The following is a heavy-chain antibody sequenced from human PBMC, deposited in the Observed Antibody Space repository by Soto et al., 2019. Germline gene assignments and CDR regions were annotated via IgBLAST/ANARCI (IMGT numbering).Heavy chain of an antibody. CDR3: ARHEGGWYYFDY. V-gene: IGHV5-51*01. CDR1: GYSVTSYW. D-gene: IGHD6-19*01. Sequence: GAAQKISCKRSGYSVTSYWIGRERQMPGKGLEWMGIIYPGDSDTRYSPSFQGQVTISADKSISTAYLQWSSLKASDTAMYYCARHEGGWYYFDYWGQGTLVTVSS. CDR2: IYPGDSDT. J-gene: IGHJ4*02.